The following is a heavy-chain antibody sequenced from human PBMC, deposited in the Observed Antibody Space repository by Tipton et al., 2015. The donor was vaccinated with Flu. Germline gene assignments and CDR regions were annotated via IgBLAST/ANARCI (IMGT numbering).Heavy chain of an antibody. CDR3: ARRDYSNYVSEPKNWFDP. Sequence: QVQLVQSGAEVKEPGESLKISCRGSGYSFTNHWIGWVRQPPGKGLEWIGNIHRSGNTYHNPSLKSRVTISVDTSKNQFSLKLSSVTAADTAVYYCARRDYSNYVSEPKNWFDPWGRGTLVTVSS. J-gene: IGHJ5*02. D-gene: IGHD4-11*01. CDR1: GYSFTNHW. CDR2: IHRSGNT. V-gene: IGHV4-38-2*02.